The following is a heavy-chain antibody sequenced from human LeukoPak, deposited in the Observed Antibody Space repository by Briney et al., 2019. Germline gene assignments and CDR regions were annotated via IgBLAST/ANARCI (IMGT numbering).Heavy chain of an antibody. CDR1: GGSVSSGSYY. J-gene: IGHJ4*02. CDR2: IYYSGST. D-gene: IGHD1-26*01. CDR3: ARSGSTSGSYRGFDY. Sequence: SETLSLTCTVSGGSVSSGSYYWSWIRQPPGKGLEWIGYIYYSGSTNYNPSLKSRVTISVDTSKNQFSLKLSSVTAADTAVYYCARSGSTSGSYRGFDYWGQGTLVTVS. V-gene: IGHV4-61*01.